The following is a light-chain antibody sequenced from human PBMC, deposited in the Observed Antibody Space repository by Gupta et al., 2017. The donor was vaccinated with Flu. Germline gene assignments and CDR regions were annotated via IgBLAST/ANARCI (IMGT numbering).Light chain of an antibody. CDR2: LGS. J-gene: IGKJ2*03. CDR1: QSLLHSNGYNY. Sequence: DIVMTQSPLSLPVTPGEPASTSCRSSQSLLHSNGYNYLDWYLQKPGQSPQLLIYLGSNRASEVPDRFSGSGSGTDFTLKISRVEAEDVGVYYCMQALQNPYSFGQGTKLEIK. CDR3: MQALQNPYS. V-gene: IGKV2-28*01.